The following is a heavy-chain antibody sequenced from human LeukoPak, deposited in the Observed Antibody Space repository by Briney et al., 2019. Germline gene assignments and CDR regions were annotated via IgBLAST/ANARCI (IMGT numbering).Heavy chain of an antibody. CDR2: IKQDGSEK. V-gene: IGHV3-7*01. CDR3: ARARDFWSGYYYGY. J-gene: IGHJ4*02. CDR1: GFTFSSNW. Sequence: PGGSLRLSCAASGFTFSSNWMSWLRQAPGKGLEWVANIKQDGSEKYYVDSVKGRFTISRDNAKNSLYLQMNSLRAEDTAVYYCARARDFWSGYYYGYWGQGTLVTVSS. D-gene: IGHD3-3*01.